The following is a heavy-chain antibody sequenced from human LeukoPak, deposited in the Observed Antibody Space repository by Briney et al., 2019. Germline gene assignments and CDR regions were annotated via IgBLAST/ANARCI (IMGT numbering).Heavy chain of an antibody. Sequence: GGSLRLSCAASGFTSSSYGMHWVRQAPGKGLEWVAFIRYDGSNRYYADSVKGRFTISRDNSKNTLYLQMNSLRAEDTAMYYCAKDGETYYDFWGGYPTGTSYMDVWGKGTTVTVS. CDR2: IRYDGSNR. V-gene: IGHV3-30*02. CDR1: GFTSSSYG. J-gene: IGHJ6*03. D-gene: IGHD3-3*01. CDR3: AKDGETYYDFWGGYPTGTSYMDV.